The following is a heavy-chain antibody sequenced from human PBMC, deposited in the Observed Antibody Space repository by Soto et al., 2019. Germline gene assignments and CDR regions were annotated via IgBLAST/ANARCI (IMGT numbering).Heavy chain of an antibody. V-gene: IGHV3-53*01. Sequence: GGSMGLSSAASGFSVSTNFMSWVRQAPGKGPEWVSTIYRGATIYYADSVKGRFTISRDNAKNSLYLQMNSLRDEDTAVYYCARDGATTGHWDFWGQGTLVTVSS. CDR1: GFSVSTNF. J-gene: IGHJ4*02. CDR3: ARDGATTGHWDF. D-gene: IGHD1-26*01. CDR2: IYRGATI.